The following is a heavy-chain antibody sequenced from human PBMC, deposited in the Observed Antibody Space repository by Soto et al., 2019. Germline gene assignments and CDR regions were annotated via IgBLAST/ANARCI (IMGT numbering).Heavy chain of an antibody. J-gene: IGHJ4*02. D-gene: IGHD3-22*01. CDR1: GYSFTSYW. V-gene: IGHV5-51*01. CDR2: IYPGDSDT. Sequence: GESLKISCKGSGYSFTSYWIGWVRQMPGKGLEWMGIIYPGDSDTRYSPSFQGQVTISADKSISTAYLQWSSLKASDTAMYYCAREKMGYYYDSSGYYYFVYWGQGTLVTVSS. CDR3: AREKMGYYYDSSGYYYFVY.